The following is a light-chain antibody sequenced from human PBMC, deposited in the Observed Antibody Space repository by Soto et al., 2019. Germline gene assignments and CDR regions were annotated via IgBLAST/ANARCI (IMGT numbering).Light chain of an antibody. Sequence: SYELTQPPSVSVAPGQTARITCGGNNIGSKTVHWYQQKPRQAPVLVVYDDSDRPSGIPERFSGSNSGNTATLTISWVEAGDEADYYCQVWHSSSDHPGVFGGGTKLTVL. V-gene: IGLV3-21*02. J-gene: IGLJ3*02. CDR2: DDS. CDR3: QVWHSSSDHPGV. CDR1: NIGSKT.